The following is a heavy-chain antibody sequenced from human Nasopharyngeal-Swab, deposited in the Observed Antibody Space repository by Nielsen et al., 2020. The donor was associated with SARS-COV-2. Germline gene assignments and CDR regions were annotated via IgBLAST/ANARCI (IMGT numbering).Heavy chain of an antibody. D-gene: IGHD3-3*01. V-gene: IGHV4-4*02. Sequence: WIRQPPGKGLEWIGEIYHSGSTNYNPSLKSRVTISVDKSKNQSSLKLSSVTAADTAVYYCARASYDFWSGYYLADYMDVWGKGTTVTVSS. CDR2: IYHSGST. CDR3: ARASYDFWSGYYLADYMDV. J-gene: IGHJ6*03.